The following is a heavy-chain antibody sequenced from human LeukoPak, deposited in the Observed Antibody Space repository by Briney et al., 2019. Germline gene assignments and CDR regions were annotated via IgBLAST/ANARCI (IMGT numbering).Heavy chain of an antibody. CDR3: ARERVSAMTDY. CDR1: GFTLSSYS. J-gene: IGHJ4*02. Sequence: GGSLRLSCAASGFTLSSYSMNWVRQAPGKGLEWVSSISSSSSYISYADSVKGRFTISRDNAKNSLYLQMNSLRAEDTAVYYCARERVSAMTDYWGQGTLVTVSS. V-gene: IGHV3-21*01. CDR2: ISSSSSYI. D-gene: IGHD5-18*01.